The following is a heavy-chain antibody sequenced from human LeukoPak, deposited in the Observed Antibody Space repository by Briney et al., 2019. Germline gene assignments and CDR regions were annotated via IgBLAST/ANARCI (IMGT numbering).Heavy chain of an antibody. CDR3: ARDPEYYYDSSGYYHGVFDY. V-gene: IGHV1-69*01. Sequence: SVKVSCKASGGTFSSYAISWVRQAPGQGLEWMGGIIPIFGTANYAHKFQGRVTITADESTSTAYMELSSLRSEDTAVYYCARDPEYYYDSSGYYHGVFDYWGQGTLVTVSS. CDR2: IIPIFGTA. D-gene: IGHD3-22*01. CDR1: GGTFSSYA. J-gene: IGHJ4*02.